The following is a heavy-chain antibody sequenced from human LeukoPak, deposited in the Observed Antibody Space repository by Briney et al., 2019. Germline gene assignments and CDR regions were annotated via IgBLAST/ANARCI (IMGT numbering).Heavy chain of an antibody. CDR2: IYPADSDI. Sequence: GESLKISCKGSGYSINNYWIGWVRQMPGKGLEWVGIIYPADSDIRYSPSFQGQVTISADKSISTAYLQWSSLKASDTAMYYCARHIALAGGTDHWGQGTLVTVSS. J-gene: IGHJ4*02. V-gene: IGHV5-51*01. D-gene: IGHD6-19*01. CDR3: ARHIALAGGTDH. CDR1: GYSINNYW.